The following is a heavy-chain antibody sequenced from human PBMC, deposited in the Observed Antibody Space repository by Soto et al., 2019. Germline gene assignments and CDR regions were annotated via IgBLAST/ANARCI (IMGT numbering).Heavy chain of an antibody. CDR2: IYYSGST. Sequence: LSLTCTVSGGSVSSGSYYWSWIRQPPGKGLEWIGYIYYSGSTNYNPSPKSRVTISVDTSKNQFSLKLSSVTAADTAVYYCAREQWLVQGSNAFDIWGQGTMVTVSS. CDR1: GGSVSSGSYY. V-gene: IGHV4-61*01. CDR3: AREQWLVQGSNAFDI. J-gene: IGHJ3*02. D-gene: IGHD6-19*01.